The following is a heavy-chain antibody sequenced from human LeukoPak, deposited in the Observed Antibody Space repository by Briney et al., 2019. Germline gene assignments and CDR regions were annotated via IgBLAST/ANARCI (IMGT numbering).Heavy chain of an antibody. J-gene: IGHJ4*02. CDR1: GFTFSTYW. Sequence: GGSLRLSCAASGFTFSTYWMTWVRQAPGKGLEWVVNIKQDGSGQYYVDSVKGRFTISRDNARNSLYLQMSSLRAEDTAVYYCVRDFSLTRLERPFDYWGQGTLVTVSS. CDR3: VRDFSLTRLERPFDY. CDR2: IKQDGSGQ. V-gene: IGHV3-7*01. D-gene: IGHD1-1*01.